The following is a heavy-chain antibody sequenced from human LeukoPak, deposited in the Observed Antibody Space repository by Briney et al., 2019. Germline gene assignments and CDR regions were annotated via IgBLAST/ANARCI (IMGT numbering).Heavy chain of an antibody. V-gene: IGHV3-30*02. CDR1: GFMFSSYG. CDR3: VKGPYYDYIWGTYRYPDDSFDI. CDR2: IRYEGSNE. Sequence: PGGSLRLSCVASGFMFSSYGMHWVRQAPGKGLEWVTFIRYEGSNEYYADSVKGRFTISRDNSQDTLSLQMNSLRAEDTAVYYCVKGPYYDYIWGTYRYPDDSFDIWGQGTMVTVSS. J-gene: IGHJ3*02. D-gene: IGHD3-16*02.